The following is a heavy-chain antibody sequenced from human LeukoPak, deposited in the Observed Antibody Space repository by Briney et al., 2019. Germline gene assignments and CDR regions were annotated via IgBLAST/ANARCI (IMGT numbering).Heavy chain of an antibody. D-gene: IGHD2-2*01. CDR3: AKDVSRIVVVPAVQAPDAFDI. J-gene: IGHJ3*02. Sequence: ASVKVSCKASGYTFTGYYMHWVRQAPGQGLEWMGWINPNSGGTNYAQKFQGRVTMTRDTSISTAYMELSRLRSDDTAVYYCAKDVSRIVVVPAVQAPDAFDIWGQGTMVTVSS. CDR2: INPNSGGT. CDR1: GYTFTGYY. V-gene: IGHV1-2*02.